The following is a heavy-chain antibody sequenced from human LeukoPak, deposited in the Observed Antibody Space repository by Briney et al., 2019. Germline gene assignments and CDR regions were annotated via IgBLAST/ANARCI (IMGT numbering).Heavy chain of an antibody. CDR2: MNPNSGNT. CDR3: ARARLYCSSTSCYTFDP. J-gene: IGHJ5*02. V-gene: IGHV1-8*01. Sequence: GASVKVSCKASGYTFTSYDINWVRQATGQGLEWMGWMNPNSGNTGYAQKFQGRVTMTRNTSISTAYMELSSLRSEDTAVYYCARARLYCSSTSCYTFDPWGQGTLVTVSS. CDR1: GYTFTSYD. D-gene: IGHD2-2*02.